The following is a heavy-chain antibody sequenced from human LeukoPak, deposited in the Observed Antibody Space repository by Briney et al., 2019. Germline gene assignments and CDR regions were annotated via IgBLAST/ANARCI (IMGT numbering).Heavy chain of an antibody. Sequence: GGSLRLSCAASGFAFSSYGIHWVRQAPGKGLEWVALIWYDGSNKYYADSVKGRFTISRDNSKNTLYLQMNSLRAEDTAVYYCAREEGYQLLILWGQGTLVTVSS. J-gene: IGHJ4*02. D-gene: IGHD2-2*01. V-gene: IGHV3-33*01. CDR1: GFAFSSYG. CDR3: AREEGYQLLIL. CDR2: IWYDGSNK.